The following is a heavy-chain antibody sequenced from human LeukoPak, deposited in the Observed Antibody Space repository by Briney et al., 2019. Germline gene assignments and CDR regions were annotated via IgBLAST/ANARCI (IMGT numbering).Heavy chain of an antibody. J-gene: IGHJ6*02. CDR3: AREIGMGAFDYYYYGMDV. CDR2: INPSGGST. Sequence: ASVKVSCKDSGGTFSSYAISWVRQAPGQGLEWMGIINPSGGSTSYAQKFQGRVTMTRDTSTSTVYMELSSLRSEDTAVYYCAREIGMGAFDYYYYGMDVWGQGTTVTVSS. V-gene: IGHV1-46*01. D-gene: IGHD3-16*01. CDR1: GGTFSSYA.